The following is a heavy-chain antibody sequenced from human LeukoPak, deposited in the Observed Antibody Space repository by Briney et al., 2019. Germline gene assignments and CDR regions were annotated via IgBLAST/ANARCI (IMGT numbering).Heavy chain of an antibody. V-gene: IGHV4-31*03. CDR2: IYYSGST. CDR1: GGSISSGGYY. Sequence: SETLSLTCTVSGGSISSGGYYWSWIRQHPGKGLEWIVYIYYSGSTYYNPSLKSRVTISVDTSKNQFSLKLSSVTAADTAVYYCAREGPGYDYVWGSYRYENWFDPWAREPWSPSPQ. D-gene: IGHD3-16*02. J-gene: IGHJ5*02. CDR3: AREGPGYDYVWGSYRYENWFDP.